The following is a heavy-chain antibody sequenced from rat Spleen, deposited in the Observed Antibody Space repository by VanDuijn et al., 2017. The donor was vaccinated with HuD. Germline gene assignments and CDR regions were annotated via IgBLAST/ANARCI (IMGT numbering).Heavy chain of an antibody. CDR3: TTVSYGGGY. CDR1: GFTFNNYG. CDR2: FSYDGFST. Sequence: EVQLVESGGGLVQPGRSLKLSCAASGFTFNNYGMAWVRQAPTKGLEWVATFSYDGFSTYYRDSVRGRFTISSDDAKTTLYLQMDSLRSEDTATYYCTTVSYGGGYWGQGTLVTVSS. V-gene: IGHV5-29*01. J-gene: IGHJ3*01. D-gene: IGHD1-11*01.